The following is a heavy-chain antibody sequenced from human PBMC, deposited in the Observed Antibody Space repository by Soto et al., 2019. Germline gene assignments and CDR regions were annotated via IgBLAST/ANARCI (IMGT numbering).Heavy chain of an antibody. D-gene: IGHD1-26*01. CDR2: IYSGGST. Sequence: EVQLVESGGGLVQPGGSLRLSCAASGFTVSSNYMSWVRQAPGKGLEWVSVIYSGGSTYYADSVKGRFTISRDNSKNTLYLQMNSLRAEDTAVYYCARGGPGIYSLNAFDIWGQGTMVTVSS. CDR1: GFTVSSNY. V-gene: IGHV3-66*01. CDR3: ARGGPGIYSLNAFDI. J-gene: IGHJ3*02.